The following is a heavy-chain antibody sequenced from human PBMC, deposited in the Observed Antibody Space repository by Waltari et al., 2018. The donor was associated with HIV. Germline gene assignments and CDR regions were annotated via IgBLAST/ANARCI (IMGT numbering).Heavy chain of an antibody. CDR3: GTLPTVIGPPDFDS. CDR1: GFSFSDHA. V-gene: IGHV3-49*05. J-gene: IGHJ4*03. CDR2: IRGVSYGGTV. Sequence: EVRMKESGGGLVRSGTSVTLTGTGSGFSFSDHAVTWFRQRPGKGLEWIAFIRGVSYGGTVEYAASVDGRCSLSREDSRGIASLRLDRLSGDDTAVYYCGTLPTVIGPPDFDSWGHGALVTVS. D-gene: IGHD3-10*01.